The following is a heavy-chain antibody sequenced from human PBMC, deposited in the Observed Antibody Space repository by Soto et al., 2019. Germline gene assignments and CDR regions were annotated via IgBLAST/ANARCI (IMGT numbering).Heavy chain of an antibody. Sequence: SETLSLTCTVSCGAISTSFYYWSWIRQVPGKGPEWMGYIHYSGATHYNPSLKSRLTISLDTSKNQFSLKLSSVTAADTAVYFCARDRGHLVSAISRTSGMDVWGQGTPLTVSS. D-gene: IGHD3-10*01. CDR1: CGAISTSFYY. CDR3: ARDRGHLVSAISRTSGMDV. J-gene: IGHJ6*02. CDR2: IHYSGAT. V-gene: IGHV4-31*03.